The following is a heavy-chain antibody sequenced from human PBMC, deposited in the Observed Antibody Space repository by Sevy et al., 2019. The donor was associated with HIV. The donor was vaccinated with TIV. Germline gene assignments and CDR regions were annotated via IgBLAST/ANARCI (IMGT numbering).Heavy chain of an antibody. D-gene: IGHD3-22*01. V-gene: IGHV3-66*01. CDR1: GFTVSGNY. J-gene: IGHJ6*02. CDR2: IDSGGST. CDR3: ARDSYNDDSGYYYYYYGMDV. Sequence: GGSLRLSCEASGFTVSGNYMAWVRLAPGKGLEWVSLIDSGGSTYYADSVKGRFTISRDNAKNTLYLQMNPLRAEDTAVYFCARDSYNDDSGYYYYYYGMDVWGQGTTVTVSS.